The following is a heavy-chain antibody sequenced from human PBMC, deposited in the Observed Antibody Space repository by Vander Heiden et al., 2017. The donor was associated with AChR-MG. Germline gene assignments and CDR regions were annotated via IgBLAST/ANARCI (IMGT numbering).Heavy chain of an antibody. CDR3: VKDISGYYYGSRLDY. J-gene: IGHJ4*02. Sequence: EVRLVESGGGLVQPGRSLRLPCAASGFIFEDYAMHWVRQAPGKGLEWVSGISWNSGSIGYAESVKGRFTISRDNAKNSLYLQMNSLRVEDTALYYCVKDISGYYYGSRLDYWGQGTLVTVSS. CDR1: GFIFEDYA. D-gene: IGHD3-10*01. V-gene: IGHV3-9*01. CDR2: ISWNSGSI.